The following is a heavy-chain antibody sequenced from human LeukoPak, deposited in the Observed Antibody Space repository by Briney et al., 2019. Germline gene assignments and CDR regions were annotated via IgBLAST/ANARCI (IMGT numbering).Heavy chain of an antibody. CDR3: ARGRKAVAGFGFDY. J-gene: IGHJ4*02. Sequence: ASVKLSCKASGYTFTSYDINWVRQATGQGLEWVGWMNPNSGNTGYAQKFQGRVTMTRNTSISTAYMELSRVRSEETAVYYCARGRKAVAGFGFDYWGEGTLVTVSS. CDR2: MNPNSGNT. V-gene: IGHV1-8*01. D-gene: IGHD6-19*01. CDR1: GYTFTSYD.